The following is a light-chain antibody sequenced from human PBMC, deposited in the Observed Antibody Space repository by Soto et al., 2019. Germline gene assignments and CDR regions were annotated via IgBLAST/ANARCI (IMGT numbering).Light chain of an antibody. J-gene: IGLJ3*02. Sequence: QSVLTQPASVSGSPGQSITIACTGTNRDVGSYNLVSWYQQRPGEAPKLIISEVRNRPSGISYRFTGSKSGNTASLTISGLQAEDEADYYCSSYTTTSTLVFVGGTKVTVL. CDR1: NRDVGSYNL. CDR2: EVR. V-gene: IGLV2-14*01. CDR3: SSYTTTSTLV.